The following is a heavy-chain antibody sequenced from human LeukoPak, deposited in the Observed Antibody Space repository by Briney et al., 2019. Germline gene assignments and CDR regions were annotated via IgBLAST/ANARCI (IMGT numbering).Heavy chain of an antibody. CDR2: IYSSGST. D-gene: IGHD4-17*01. CDR1: GGSISSYY. V-gene: IGHV4-59*01. Sequence: PSETLSLFCTVSGGSISSYYWSWIRQTPGKGLEWIGYIYSSGSTNYNPSLKSRLTISVDTSKNQFSLKLSSVTAADTAVYYCARHGSTVTTARFDPWGQGTLVTVSS. CDR3: ARHGSTVTTARFDP. J-gene: IGHJ5*02.